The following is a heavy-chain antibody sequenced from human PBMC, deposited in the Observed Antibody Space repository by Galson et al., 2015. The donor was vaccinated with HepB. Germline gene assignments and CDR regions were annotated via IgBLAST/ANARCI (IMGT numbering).Heavy chain of an antibody. V-gene: IGHV3-15*01. CDR3: TTENYVLRFLEWLYGMDV. J-gene: IGHJ6*02. CDR1: GFTFSNAW. Sequence: SLRLSCAASGFTFSNAWMSWVRQAPGKGLEWVGRIKSKTDGGTTDYAAPVKGRFTISRDDSKNTLYLQMNSLKTEDTAVYYCTTENYVLRFLEWLYGMDVWGQGTTVTVSS. D-gene: IGHD3-3*01. CDR2: IKSKTDGGTT.